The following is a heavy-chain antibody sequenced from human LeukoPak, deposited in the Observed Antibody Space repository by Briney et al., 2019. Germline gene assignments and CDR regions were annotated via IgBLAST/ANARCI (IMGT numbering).Heavy chain of an antibody. V-gene: IGHV3-30*18. CDR1: GFTFSSYG. Sequence: PGGSLRLSCAASGFTFSSYGMHWVRQAPGKGLEWVAVISYDGSNKYYADSVKGRFTISRDNSKNTLYLQMNSLRAEDTAVYYCAKDFGYNHGAFDIWGQGTMVTVSS. J-gene: IGHJ3*02. CDR3: AKDFGYNHGAFDI. CDR2: ISYDGSNK. D-gene: IGHD1-1*01.